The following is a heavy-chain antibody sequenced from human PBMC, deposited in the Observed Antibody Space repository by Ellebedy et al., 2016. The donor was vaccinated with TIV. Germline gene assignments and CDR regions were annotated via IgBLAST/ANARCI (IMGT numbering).Heavy chain of an antibody. Sequence: GESLKISCAASQFTFSSYTMHWVRQAPGKGLEWVAFLSSDGNIKDYADSVKGRFTISRDNSRKTLYLQMNSLRLDDTAVHYCARGSEGSCFDYWGQGTLVTVSS. CDR3: ARGSEGSCFDY. D-gene: IGHD6-13*01. V-gene: IGHV3-30-3*01. CDR2: LSSDGNIK. J-gene: IGHJ4*02. CDR1: QFTFSSYT.